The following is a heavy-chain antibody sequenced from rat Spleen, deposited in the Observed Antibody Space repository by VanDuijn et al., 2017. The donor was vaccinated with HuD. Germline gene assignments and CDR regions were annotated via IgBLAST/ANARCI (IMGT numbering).Heavy chain of an antibody. CDR3: TRVASSYGGYTSYNWFAY. CDR2: MRYNGDT. Sequence: QVQLKESGPGLVQPSQTLSLTCTVSGFSLTSYNVHWVRQPPGKGLAWMGRMRYNGDTSYNSAPKSRLSISRDTSKNQVFLKMNSLQTDDTGTYYCTRVASSYGGYTSYNWFAYWGQGTLVTVSS. J-gene: IGHJ3*01. CDR1: GFSLTSYN. D-gene: IGHD1-11*01. V-gene: IGHV2-63*01.